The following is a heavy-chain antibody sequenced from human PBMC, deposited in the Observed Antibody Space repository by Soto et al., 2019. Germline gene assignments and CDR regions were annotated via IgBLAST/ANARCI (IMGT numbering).Heavy chain of an antibody. Sequence: SETLSLTCTVSGGSISSYRWSWIRQPPGKGLEWIGYIYYSGSTNYNPSLKSRVTISVDTSKNQFSLKLSSVTAADTAVYYCARLTTSWGQGTLVTVSS. CDR1: GGSISSYR. J-gene: IGHJ4*02. CDR3: ARLTTS. V-gene: IGHV4-59*01. D-gene: IGHD4-17*01. CDR2: IYYSGST.